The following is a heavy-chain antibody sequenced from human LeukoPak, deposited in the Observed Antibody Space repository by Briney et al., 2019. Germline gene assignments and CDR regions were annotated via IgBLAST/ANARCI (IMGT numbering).Heavy chain of an antibody. CDR3: VRHPDPYYDIFLV. D-gene: IGHD3-9*01. CDR1: GYSISSGFH. CDR2: MYHSGSI. Sequence: SETLSLTCGVSGYSISSGFHWGWIRQPPGKGLEWIGSMYHSGSIYYNRSLKSRVTISADTSNNHLSLKLSSVTAADTAVYYCVRHPDPYYDIFLVWGKGTTVTVSS. V-gene: IGHV4-38-2*01. J-gene: IGHJ6*04.